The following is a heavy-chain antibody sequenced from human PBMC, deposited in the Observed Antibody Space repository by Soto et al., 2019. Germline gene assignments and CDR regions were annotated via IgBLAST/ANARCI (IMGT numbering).Heavy chain of an antibody. D-gene: IGHD3-10*01. CDR3: ARVSRWGKGAVRGVIPYYFYCMDV. CDR2: IIPIFGTA. V-gene: IGHV1-69*06. Sequence: SVKVSCKASGGTFSSYAISWVRQAPGQGLEWMGGIIPIFGTANYAQKFQGRVTITADKSTSTAYMELSSLRSEDTAVYYCARVSRWGKGAVRGVIPYYFYCMDVCGQGPTVTVPS. J-gene: IGHJ6*01. CDR1: GGTFSSYA.